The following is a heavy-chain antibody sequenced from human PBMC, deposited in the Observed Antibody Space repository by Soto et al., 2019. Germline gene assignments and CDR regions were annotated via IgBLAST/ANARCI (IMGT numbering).Heavy chain of an antibody. D-gene: IGHD3-9*01. J-gene: IGHJ6*02. CDR2: INHVGST. V-gene: IGHV4-34*01. CDR3: ARGAQRYPGGDV. CDR1: GGSFSGYY. Sequence: QMQLQQWGAGLLKTSETLSTTCAVYGGSFSGYYWSWIRQPQEKGLEWIGEINHVGSTNYNPALKRLVPISGDMSKNHFSLKLISVTAADTAVYYCARGAQRYPGGDVWGQGTKVTVSS.